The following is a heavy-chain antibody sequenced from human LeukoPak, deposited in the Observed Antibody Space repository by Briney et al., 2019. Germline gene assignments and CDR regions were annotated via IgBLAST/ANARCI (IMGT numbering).Heavy chain of an antibody. J-gene: IGHJ5*02. CDR3: ARDGYGVS. V-gene: IGHV4-59*01. D-gene: IGHD5/OR15-5a*01. Sequence: PSETLSLTCTVSGGSISSYYWSWIRQPPGKGLKWIGYIYYSGSTSYSPSLRSRVTISVDTSKNQFSLKLSSVTAADTAVYYCARDGYGVSWGQGTLVTVSS. CDR2: IYYSGST. CDR1: GGSISSYY.